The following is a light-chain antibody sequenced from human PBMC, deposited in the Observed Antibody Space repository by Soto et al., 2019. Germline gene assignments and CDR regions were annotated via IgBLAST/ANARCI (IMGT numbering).Light chain of an antibody. CDR3: SSYAGSNLWV. CDR1: SSDVGGYNY. CDR2: EVS. V-gene: IGLV2-8*01. Sequence: QSALTQPPSASGSPGQSVTISCTGTSSDVGGYNYVSWYQQHPGKAPKLMIDEVSKRPSGVPDRFSGSKSGNTASLTVSGLQGQDEADYYCSSYAGSNLWVFGGGTKLTVL. J-gene: IGLJ3*02.